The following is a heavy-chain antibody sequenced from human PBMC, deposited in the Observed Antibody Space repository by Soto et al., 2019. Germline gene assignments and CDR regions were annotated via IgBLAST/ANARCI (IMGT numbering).Heavy chain of an antibody. D-gene: IGHD4-17*01. Sequence: QLQLQESGPGLVKPSETLSLTCTVSGGSISSSSYYWGWIRQPPGKGLEWIGSIYYSGSTYYNPSLTSRVTISGDTSKNQFPLKLSSVTAADTAVYYCARHTGGYRDFEYFQHWRQGTLVPVSS. CDR2: IYYSGST. V-gene: IGHV4-39*01. CDR3: ARHTGGYRDFEYFQH. J-gene: IGHJ1*01. CDR1: GGSISSSSYY.